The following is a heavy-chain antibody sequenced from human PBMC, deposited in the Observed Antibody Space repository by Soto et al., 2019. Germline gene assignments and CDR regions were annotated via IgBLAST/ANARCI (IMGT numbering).Heavy chain of an antibody. J-gene: IGHJ6*02. Sequence: QMQLVESGGGGVQPGTSLRLSCAASGFIFSNYAMHWVRQAPGKGLEWVALISYDGRYIYYADSVKGRFAISRDNTKKTVELLMNSLRREDTAVYYCARDVTDYVLDVWGQGTTVNVSS. D-gene: IGHD3-16*01. CDR2: ISYDGRYI. CDR1: GFIFSNYA. CDR3: ARDVTDYVLDV. V-gene: IGHV3-30*03.